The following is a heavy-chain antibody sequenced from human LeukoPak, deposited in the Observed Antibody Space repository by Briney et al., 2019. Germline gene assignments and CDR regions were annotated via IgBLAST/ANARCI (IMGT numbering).Heavy chain of an antibody. J-gene: IGHJ4*02. CDR1: GYSISSAFH. V-gene: IGHV4-38-2*02. CDR3: ARVGYGDFY. CDR2: IYHSGST. D-gene: IGHD4-17*01. Sequence: SETLSLTCNVSGYSISSAFHWGWIRQPPGKGLEWIGSIYHSGSTYYNPSRTSRVTISVDTSKNQFSLKLSSVTAADTAVYYCARVGYGDFYWGQGTLVTVSS.